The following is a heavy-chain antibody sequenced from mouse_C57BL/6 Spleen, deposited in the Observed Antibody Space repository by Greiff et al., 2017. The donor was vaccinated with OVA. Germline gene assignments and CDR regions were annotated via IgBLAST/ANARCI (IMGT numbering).Heavy chain of an antibody. CDR3: GNTGFAY. CDR2: ISSGSSTI. CDR1: GFTFSDYG. D-gene: IGHD2-1*01. V-gene: IGHV5-17*01. J-gene: IGHJ3*01. Sequence: EVKLMESGGGLVKPGGSLKLSCAASGFTFSDYGMHWVRQAPEKGLEWVAYISSGSSTIYYADTVKGRFTISRDNAKNTLFLQMTRLRSEDTAMYYCGNTGFAYWGQGTLVTVSA.